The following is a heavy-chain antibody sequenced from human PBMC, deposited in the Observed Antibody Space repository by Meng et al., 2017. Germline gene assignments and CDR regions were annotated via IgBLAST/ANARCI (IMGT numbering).Heavy chain of an antibody. J-gene: IGHJ4*02. CDR1: GFTFSSYS. CDR2: ISGDGSST. CDR3: GTGGDYYSFHY. Sequence: VLLVESGGGLVKPGGSLRLSCAASGFTFSSYSMNWVRQAPGKGLVWVSRISGDGSSTIYAESVKGRFTISRDNAKNTLYLQMNSLRGEDTAVYYCGTGGDYYSFHYWGQGTLVTVSS. V-gene: IGHV3-74*02. D-gene: IGHD1-26*01.